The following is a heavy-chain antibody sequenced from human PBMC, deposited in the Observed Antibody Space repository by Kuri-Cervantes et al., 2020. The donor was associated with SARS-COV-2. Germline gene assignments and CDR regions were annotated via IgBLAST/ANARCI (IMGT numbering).Heavy chain of an antibody. Sequence: ASVKVSCKASGYTFTDYYMHWVRQAPGQGLEWMGWINPNSGGTNYAQKFQGWVAMTRDTSLSTAYMELSRLRSDDTAVYYCATGPRRYCSGGSCFPGVYWGQGTLVTVSS. CDR2: INPNSGGT. D-gene: IGHD2-15*01. V-gene: IGHV1-2*04. CDR1: GYTFTDYY. J-gene: IGHJ4*02. CDR3: ATGPRRYCSGGSCFPGVY.